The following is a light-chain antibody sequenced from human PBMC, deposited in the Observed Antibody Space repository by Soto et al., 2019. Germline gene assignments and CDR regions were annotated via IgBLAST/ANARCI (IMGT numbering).Light chain of an antibody. CDR1: SSDVGAYIY. J-gene: IGLJ1*01. CDR3: SSHTVDSTI. CDR2: EVS. Sequence: QSVLTQPASVSGSPGQSITISCTGTSSDVGAYIYVSWYQQLPGKAPKLIIYEVSNRPSGVSDRFSGSKSGNTASLTISGLQAEDEPEYYCSSHTVDSTILGTGTKVTVL. V-gene: IGLV2-14*03.